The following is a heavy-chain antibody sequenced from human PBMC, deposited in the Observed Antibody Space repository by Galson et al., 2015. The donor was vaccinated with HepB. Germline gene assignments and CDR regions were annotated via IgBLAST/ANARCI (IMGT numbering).Heavy chain of an antibody. CDR1: GFTFSSYS. D-gene: IGHD3-3*01. CDR3: ASLGVGDY. CDR2: ISSSSSYI. V-gene: IGHV3-21*01. Sequence: SLRLSCAASGFTFSSYSMNWVRQAPGKGLEWVSSISSSSSYIYYADSVKGRFTISGDNAKNSLYLQMNSLRAEDTAVYYCASLGVGDYWGQGTLVTVSS. J-gene: IGHJ4*02.